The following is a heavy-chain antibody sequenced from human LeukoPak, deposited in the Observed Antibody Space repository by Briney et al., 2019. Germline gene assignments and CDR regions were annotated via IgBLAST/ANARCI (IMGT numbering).Heavy chain of an antibody. V-gene: IGHV1-2*06. Sequence: ASVKVSCKASGYTFTDNYIHWVRQAPGQGLEWMGRIDPYSGGTSYAQKFQGRVTMTRDTSISTAYMELSGLTSDDTAVYYCARSGAATLADGAFDIWGQGTMVTVSS. J-gene: IGHJ3*02. CDR3: ARSGAATLADGAFDI. CDR1: GYTFTDNY. D-gene: IGHD2-15*01. CDR2: IDPYSGGT.